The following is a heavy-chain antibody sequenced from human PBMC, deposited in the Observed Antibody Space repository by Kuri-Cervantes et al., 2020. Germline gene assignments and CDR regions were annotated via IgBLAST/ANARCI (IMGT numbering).Heavy chain of an antibody. CDR2: INHSGST. V-gene: IGHV4-34*01. Sequence: GSLRLSCAVYGGSFSGYYWSWIRQPPGKGLEWIGEINHSGSTNYNPSLKSRVTISVDTSKNQFSLKLSSVTAADTAVYYCARTPHGGYGDYGLIAIHAFDIWGQGTLVTDSS. D-gene: IGHD2-21*01. J-gene: IGHJ4*02. CDR1: GGSFSGYY. CDR3: ARTPHGGYGDYGLIAIHAFDI.